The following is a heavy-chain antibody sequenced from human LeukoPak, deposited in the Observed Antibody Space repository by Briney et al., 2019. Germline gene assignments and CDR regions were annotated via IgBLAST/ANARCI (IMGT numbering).Heavy chain of an antibody. V-gene: IGHV4-59*08. Sequence: PSETLSLTCTVSGGSISSYYWSWIRQPPGKGLEWIGYIYYSGSTNYNPSLKSRVTISVDTSKNQFSLKLSSVTAADTAVYYCASQMYYYDSSGYYYGFDYWGQGTLVTVSS. CDR1: GGSISSYY. CDR2: IYYSGST. CDR3: ASQMYYYDSSGYYYGFDY. J-gene: IGHJ4*02. D-gene: IGHD3-22*01.